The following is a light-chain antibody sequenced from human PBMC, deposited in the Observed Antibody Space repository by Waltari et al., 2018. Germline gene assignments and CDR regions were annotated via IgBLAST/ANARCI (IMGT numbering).Light chain of an antibody. V-gene: IGKV1-39*01. Sequence: ITCRASQSLSSYLSWYQRKPGKAPNLLIYDTSTLQSGVPARFSGSGAGTDFTLTISSLPPEDFATYWCQQSYSSFSFGGGTKVEIK. CDR1: QSLSSY. CDR3: QQSYSSFS. J-gene: IGKJ4*01. CDR2: DTS.